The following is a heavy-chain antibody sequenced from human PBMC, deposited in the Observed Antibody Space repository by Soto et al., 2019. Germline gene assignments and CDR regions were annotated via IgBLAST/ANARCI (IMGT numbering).Heavy chain of an antibody. Sequence: VGSLRLSCAASGFTFSSYGMHWVRQAPGKGLEWVAVISYDGSNKYYADSVKGRFTISRDNSKNTLYLQMNSLRAEDTAVYYCAKLDCSGGSCYSRVGYYGMDVWGQGTTVTVSS. CDR2: ISYDGSNK. CDR3: AKLDCSGGSCYSRVGYYGMDV. V-gene: IGHV3-30*18. J-gene: IGHJ6*02. CDR1: GFTFSSYG. D-gene: IGHD2-15*01.